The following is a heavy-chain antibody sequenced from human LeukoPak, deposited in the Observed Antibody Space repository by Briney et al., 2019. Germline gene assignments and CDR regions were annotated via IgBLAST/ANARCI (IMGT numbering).Heavy chain of an antibody. CDR3: ARLRSGSGNI. CDR2: INHSGST. CDR1: GGSFSGYY. Sequence: PSETLSLTCAVYGGSFSGYYWSWIRQPPGKGLGWIREINHSGSTNYNPSLKSRVTISVDTSKNQFSLKLGSVTAADTAVYYCARLRSGSGNIWGQGTMVTVSS. J-gene: IGHJ3*02. V-gene: IGHV4-34*01. D-gene: IGHD3-10*01.